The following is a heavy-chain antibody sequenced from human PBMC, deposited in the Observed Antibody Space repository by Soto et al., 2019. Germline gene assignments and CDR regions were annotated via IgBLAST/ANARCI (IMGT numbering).Heavy chain of an antibody. CDR3: ARARGIFDWEANDWPWAYFDY. J-gene: IGHJ4*02. D-gene: IGHD3-9*01. CDR2: INSDGSST. CDR1: GFTFSSYW. Sequence: QPGGSLRLSCAASGFTFSSYWMHWVRQAPGKGLVWVSRINSDGSSTSYADSVKGRFTISRDNAKNTLYLQMNSLRAEDTAVYYCARARGIFDWEANDWPWAYFDYWGQGTLVTVSS. V-gene: IGHV3-74*01.